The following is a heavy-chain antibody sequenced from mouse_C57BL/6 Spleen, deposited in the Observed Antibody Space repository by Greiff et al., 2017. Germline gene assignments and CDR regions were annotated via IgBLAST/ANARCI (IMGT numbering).Heavy chain of an antibody. Sequence: EVQLLESGAGLVKPGGSLKLSCAASGFTFSSYAMSWVSQTPEKRLEWVATISDGGSYTYYPDNVKGRFTISRDNTKNNLYLQMSHLKSEDTAMYYCARDQAWFAYWGQGTLVTVSA. CDR1: GFTFSSYA. V-gene: IGHV5-4*01. CDR3: ARDQAWFAY. D-gene: IGHD3-2*02. CDR2: ISDGGSYT. J-gene: IGHJ3*01.